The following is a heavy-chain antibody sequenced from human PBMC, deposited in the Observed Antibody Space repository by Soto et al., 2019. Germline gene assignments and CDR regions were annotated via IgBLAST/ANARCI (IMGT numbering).Heavy chain of an antibody. CDR2: ITSSSRYI. Sequence: SGEALRLSCACSGFTFSSYSMNLVRHAPGKGLGCGSAITSSSRYIYYADSVNGRFTISIDNANNSLYLQMNNLRAEYTAVSYCASSLNCLVDLLGAFAIWARGTMVP. CDR3: ASSLNCLVDLLGAFAI. CDR1: GFTFSSYS. D-gene: IGHD3-16*01. V-gene: IGHV3-21*01. J-gene: IGHJ3*02.